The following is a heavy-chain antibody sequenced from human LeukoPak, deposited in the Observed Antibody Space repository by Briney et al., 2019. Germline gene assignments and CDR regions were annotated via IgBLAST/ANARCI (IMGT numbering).Heavy chain of an antibody. CDR2: ISSSSSYI. Sequence: GGSLRLSCAASGFTFSSYSMNWVRQAPGKGLEWVSSISSSSSYIYYADSVKGRFTISRDNAKNSLYLQMNSLRAEDTAVYYCARVGGDFSWFDPWGQGTLVTVSS. CDR3: ARVGGDFSWFDP. V-gene: IGHV3-21*01. D-gene: IGHD4-17*01. CDR1: GFTFSSYS. J-gene: IGHJ5*02.